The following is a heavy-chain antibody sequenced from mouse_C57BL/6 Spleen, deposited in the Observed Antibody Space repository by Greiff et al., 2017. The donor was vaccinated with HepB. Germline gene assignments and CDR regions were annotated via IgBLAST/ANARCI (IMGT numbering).Heavy chain of an antibody. V-gene: IGHV10-1*01. CDR1: GFSFNTYA. J-gene: IGHJ4*01. CDR2: IRSKSNNYAT. D-gene: IGHD2-4*01. Sequence: EVKLVESGGGLVQPKGSLKLSCAASGFSFNTYAMNWVRQAPGKGLEWVARIRSKSNNYATYYADSVKDRFTISRDDSESMLYLQMNNLKTEDTAMYYCVRHGTIYYDYEDAMDYWGQGTSVTVSS. CDR3: VRHGTIYYDYEDAMDY.